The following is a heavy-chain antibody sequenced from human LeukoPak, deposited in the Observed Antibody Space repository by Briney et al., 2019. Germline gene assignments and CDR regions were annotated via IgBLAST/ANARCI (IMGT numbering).Heavy chain of an antibody. CDR3: ARGSDDILTGYYNPNFDY. CDR1: GYTFTGYY. V-gene: IGHV1-2*02. D-gene: IGHD3-9*01. Sequence: VSVKVSCKASGYTFTGYYMHWVRQAPGQGLGWMGWINPNSGGTNYAQKFQGRVTMTRDTSISTAYMELSRLRSDDTAVYYCARGSDDILTGYYNPNFDYWGQGTLVTVSS. CDR2: INPNSGGT. J-gene: IGHJ4*02.